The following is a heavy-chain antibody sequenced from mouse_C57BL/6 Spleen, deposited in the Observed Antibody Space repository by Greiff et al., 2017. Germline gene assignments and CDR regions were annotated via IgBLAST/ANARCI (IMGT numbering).Heavy chain of an antibody. CDR1: GFTFSDYG. D-gene: IGHD3-2*02. J-gene: IGHJ4*01. CDR3: ARRSSGYYYAMDY. CDR2: ISSGSSTI. Sequence: EVKLQESGGGLVKPGGSLKLSCAASGFTFSDYGMHWVRQAPEKGLEWVAYISSGSSTIYYADTVKGRFTISRDNAKNTLFLQMTSLRSEDTAMYYCARRSSGYYYAMDYWGQGTSVTVSS. V-gene: IGHV5-17*01.